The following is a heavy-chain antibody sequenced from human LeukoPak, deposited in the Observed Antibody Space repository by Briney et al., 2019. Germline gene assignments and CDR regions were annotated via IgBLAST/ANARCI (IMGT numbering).Heavy chain of an antibody. J-gene: IGHJ4*02. CDR1: GGSVSNYY. V-gene: IGHV4-59*08. Sequence: SETLSLTCSVSGGSVSNYYWSWIRQPPGEGLEWIGYVYYTGSTNYNPSLKSRVTMFEDKSKNQFSLRLYSVTVADTAVYYCARHFAYSSSSYFDYWGQGSLVTVSS. CDR2: VYYTGST. D-gene: IGHD6-6*01. CDR3: ARHFAYSSSSYFDY.